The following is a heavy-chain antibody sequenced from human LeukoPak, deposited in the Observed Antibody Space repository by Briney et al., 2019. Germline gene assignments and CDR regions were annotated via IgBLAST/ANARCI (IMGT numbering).Heavy chain of an antibody. Sequence: GGSLRLSCAASGFTFSDYYMSWIRQAPGKGLEWVSYISSSGSTIYYADSVRGRFTISRDNAKNSLYLQMNSLRAEDTAVYYCARAAVAECFDYWGQGTLVTVSS. J-gene: IGHJ4*02. CDR3: ARAAVAECFDY. V-gene: IGHV3-11*04. CDR1: GFTFSDYY. D-gene: IGHD6-19*01. CDR2: ISSSGSTI.